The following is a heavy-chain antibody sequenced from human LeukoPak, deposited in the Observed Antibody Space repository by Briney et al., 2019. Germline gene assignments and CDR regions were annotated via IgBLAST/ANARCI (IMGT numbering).Heavy chain of an antibody. CDR3: ASTKSLVDAFDI. D-gene: IGHD6-19*01. Sequence: GGSLRLSCAASGFTFSSYWMHWVRQAPGKGLVWVSRISSDGSSTSYADSVKGRFTISRDNAKNTLYLQMNSLRAEDTAVYYCASTKSLVDAFDIWGQGTMVTVSS. J-gene: IGHJ3*02. V-gene: IGHV3-74*01. CDR1: GFTFSSYW. CDR2: ISSDGSST.